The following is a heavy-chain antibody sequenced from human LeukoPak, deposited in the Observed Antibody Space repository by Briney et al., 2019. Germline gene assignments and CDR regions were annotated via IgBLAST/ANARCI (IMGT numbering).Heavy chain of an antibody. J-gene: IGHJ4*02. Sequence: SETLSLTCAVSGGSISSRNWWSWVRQPPGKGLEWIGEIYHSGSTNYNPSLKTRVTISVDKSKNQFSLRLSSVTAADTAAYYCARYSGNYPVDYWGQGILVTVSS. CDR2: IYHSGST. CDR3: ARYSGNYPVDY. D-gene: IGHD3-22*01. V-gene: IGHV4-4*02. CDR1: GGSISSRNW.